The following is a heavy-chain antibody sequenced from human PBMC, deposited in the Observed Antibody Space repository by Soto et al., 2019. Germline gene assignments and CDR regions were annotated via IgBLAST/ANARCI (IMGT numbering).Heavy chain of an antibody. D-gene: IGHD1-26*01. CDR1: GGAFSGYY. J-gene: IGHJ4*02. CDR3: ARADSGEYFDY. Sequence: SSETPSPTFAVYGGAFSGYYWGWIRQPPGKGLEWIGEINHSGSTNYNPSLKSRVTISVDTSKNQFSLKLSSVTAADTAVYYCARADSGEYFDYWGQGTLVTVSS. V-gene: IGHV4-34*01. CDR2: INHSGST.